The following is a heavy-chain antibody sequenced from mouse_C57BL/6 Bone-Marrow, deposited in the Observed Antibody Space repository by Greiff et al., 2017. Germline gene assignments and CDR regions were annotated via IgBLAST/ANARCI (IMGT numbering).Heavy chain of an antibody. D-gene: IGHD2-2*01. CDR1: GYAFSSSW. CDR2: IYPGDGDT. J-gene: IGHJ3*01. V-gene: IGHV1-82*01. Sequence: VQLQQSGPELVKPGASVKISCKASGYAFSSSWMNWVKQRPGKGLEWIGRIYPGDGDTNYNGKVKGKATLTADKSSSTAYMQLSSLTSEDSAVYFCARGGYDAWFAYWGQGTLVTVSA. CDR3: ARGGYDAWFAY.